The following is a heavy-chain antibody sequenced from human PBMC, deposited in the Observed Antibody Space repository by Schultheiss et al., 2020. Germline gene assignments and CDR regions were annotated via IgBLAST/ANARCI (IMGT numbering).Heavy chain of an antibody. CDR1: GLTFRSYS. V-gene: IGHV3-30*18. CDR3: AKDRYDILTGPDY. Sequence: GGSLRLSCAASGLTFRSYSMNWVRQAPGKGLEWVAVISYDGSNKYYADSVKGRFTISRDNSKNTLYLQMNSLRAEDTAVYYCAKDRYDILTGPDYWGRGTLVTVSS. D-gene: IGHD3-9*01. J-gene: IGHJ2*01. CDR2: ISYDGSNK.